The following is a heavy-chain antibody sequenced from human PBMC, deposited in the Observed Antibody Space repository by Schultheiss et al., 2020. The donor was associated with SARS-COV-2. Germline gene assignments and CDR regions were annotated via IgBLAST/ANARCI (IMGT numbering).Heavy chain of an antibody. Sequence: GGSLRLSCAASGFTFSSYGMHWVRQAPGKGLEWVAVIWYDGSNKYYADSVKGRFTISIDNSKNTLYLQMNSLRAEDTAVYYCAKDLSGWYSSSSLYGMDVWGQGTTVTVSS. CDR2: IWYDGSNK. CDR1: GFTFSSYG. J-gene: IGHJ6*02. V-gene: IGHV3-33*06. D-gene: IGHD6-6*01. CDR3: AKDLSGWYSSSSLYGMDV.